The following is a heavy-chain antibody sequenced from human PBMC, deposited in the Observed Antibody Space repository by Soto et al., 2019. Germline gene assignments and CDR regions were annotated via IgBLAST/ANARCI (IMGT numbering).Heavy chain of an antibody. D-gene: IGHD4-17*01. CDR1: GFTFSSYG. CDR3: ARDYQDYVKTAMIFDY. CDR2: IKYDGRNK. V-gene: IGHV3-33*01. Sequence: GGSLRLPCAASGFTFSSYGMHWVRQAPGMGLEWVAVIKYDGRNKDYADSVKGRFTISRDNSKNTLHLQMDSLRAEDTAVYFCARDYQDYVKTAMIFDYWGRGTQVTVSS. J-gene: IGHJ4*02.